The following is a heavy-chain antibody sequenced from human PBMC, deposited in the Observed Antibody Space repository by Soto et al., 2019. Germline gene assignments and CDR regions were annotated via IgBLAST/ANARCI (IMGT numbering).Heavy chain of an antibody. CDR2: IYYSGST. Sequence: GKTSETLSLTCTVSGGSISSYYWSWIRQPPGKGLEWIGYIYYSGSTNYNPSLKSRVTISVDTSKNHFSLKLNSVTAADTAVYYCARALYCSGGSCSPLRGMEVWGLGTTVTVSS. CDR3: ARALYCSGGSCSPLRGMEV. J-gene: IGHJ6*02. V-gene: IGHV4-59*12. CDR1: GGSISSYY. D-gene: IGHD2-15*01.